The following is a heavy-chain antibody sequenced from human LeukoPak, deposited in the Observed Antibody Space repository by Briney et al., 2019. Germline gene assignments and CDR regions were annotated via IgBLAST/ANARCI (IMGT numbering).Heavy chain of an antibody. V-gene: IGHV3-23*01. CDR1: GFAFSNQA. CDR2: ISDSGSIT. Sequence: GGSLRLSCAASGFAFSNQAMGWVRQAPGKGLEWVSVISDSGSITYYADSVKGRFTISRDNSKNTLFLQMNSLRAEDTAVYYCAKDARRTSGWYFFDYWGQGTLVTVSS. J-gene: IGHJ4*02. CDR3: AKDARRTSGWYFFDY. D-gene: IGHD6-19*01.